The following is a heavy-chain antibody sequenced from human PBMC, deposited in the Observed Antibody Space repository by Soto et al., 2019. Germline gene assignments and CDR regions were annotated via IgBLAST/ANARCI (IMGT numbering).Heavy chain of an antibody. Sequence: GGSLRLSCAASGFTFSSYAMSWVRQAPGKGLEWVSAISGSGGSTYYADSVKGRFTISRDNSKNTLYLQMNSLRAEDTAVYYCAKDGSRYFDWLLSLDAFDIWGQGTMVTVSS. D-gene: IGHD3-9*01. CDR3: AKDGSRYFDWLLSLDAFDI. J-gene: IGHJ3*02. CDR2: ISGSGGST. V-gene: IGHV3-23*01. CDR1: GFTFSSYA.